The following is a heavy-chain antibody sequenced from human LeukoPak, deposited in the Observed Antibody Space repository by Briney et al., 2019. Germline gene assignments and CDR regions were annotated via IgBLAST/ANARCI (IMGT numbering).Heavy chain of an antibody. CDR2: FDPEDGET. D-gene: IGHD3-3*01. V-gene: IGHV1-24*01. CDR1: GYTLTELS. J-gene: IGHJ6*02. Sequence: ASVKVSCKVSGYTLTELSMHWVRQAPGKGLEWMGGFDPEDGETIYAQKFQGRVTMTEDTSTDTAYMELSSLRSEDTAVYYCAREPILRFLEWPPPAPYYYYYGMDVWGQGTTVTVSS. CDR3: AREPILRFLEWPPPAPYYYYYGMDV.